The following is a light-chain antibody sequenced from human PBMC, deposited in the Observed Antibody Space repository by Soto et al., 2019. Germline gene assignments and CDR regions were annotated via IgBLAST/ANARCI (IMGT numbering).Light chain of an antibody. Sequence: EIGLTQSPVTLSVAPGERATLSCRASQGVNSNLAWYQQKPGQAPRLLIYGAYTRAAGIPARFSGSGSGTEFALTISSLQSEDFAFYYCQHYNECPLTFGQGTKLEIK. CDR3: QHYNECPLT. CDR1: QGVNSN. V-gene: IGKV3-15*01. J-gene: IGKJ2*01. CDR2: GAY.